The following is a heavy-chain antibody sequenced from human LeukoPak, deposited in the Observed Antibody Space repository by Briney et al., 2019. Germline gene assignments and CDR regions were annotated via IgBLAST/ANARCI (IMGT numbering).Heavy chain of an antibody. D-gene: IGHD6-25*01. V-gene: IGHV4-39*01. CDR2: IYFSGST. CDR1: SGSISSSTYY. J-gene: IGHJ4*02. CDR3: GAALREGSIAAAPY. Sequence: AETLSLTCTVSSGSISSSTYYWGWIRPPPGKGLEWIGSIYFSGSTYYNPSLKSRVTISVDTSKNQFSLNLNSVTAADTAVYYCGAALREGSIAAAPYWGQGTLVTVSS.